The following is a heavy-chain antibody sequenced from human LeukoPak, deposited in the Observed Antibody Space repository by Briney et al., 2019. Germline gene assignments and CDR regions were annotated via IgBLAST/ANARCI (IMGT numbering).Heavy chain of an antibody. CDR1: GGSISSGSYY. CDR3: ARARDDYYDSSEDY. V-gene: IGHV4-61*02. D-gene: IGHD3-22*01. Sequence: SETLSLTCTVSGGSISSGSYYWSWIRQPAGKGLEWIGRIYTSGSTNYNPSLKSRVIISEDTSKNQSSLKLSSVTAADTAVYYCARARDDYYDSSEDYWGQGTLVTVSS. J-gene: IGHJ4*02. CDR2: IYTSGST.